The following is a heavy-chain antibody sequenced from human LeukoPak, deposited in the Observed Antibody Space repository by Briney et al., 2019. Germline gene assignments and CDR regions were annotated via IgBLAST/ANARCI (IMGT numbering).Heavy chain of an antibody. V-gene: IGHV3-30*04. Sequence: GGSLRLSCAASGFTFSTYSIHWVRQAPGKGLEWVAVISYDGSNKFYADSVKGRFTISRDNSKNTLYLQMNSLKAEDTAVYYCARNTVTTPFDYWGQGTLVTVSS. CDR1: GFTFSTYS. CDR2: ISYDGSNK. D-gene: IGHD4-17*01. CDR3: ARNTVTTPFDY. J-gene: IGHJ4*02.